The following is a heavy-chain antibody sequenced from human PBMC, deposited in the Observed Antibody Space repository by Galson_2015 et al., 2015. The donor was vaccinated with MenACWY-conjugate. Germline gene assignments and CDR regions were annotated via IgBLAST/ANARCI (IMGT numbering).Heavy chain of an antibody. Sequence: SLRLSCAASGFTFSRYAMHWVRQAPGKGLEWVAVIWYDGSQTYHADTVRGRFTISRDNSKNTAFLQMDSLRAEDTAIYYCSAINSGIDYWGQGTLVTVSS. D-gene: IGHD1-26*01. CDR1: GFTFSRYA. CDR2: IWYDGSQT. V-gene: IGHV3-33*01. J-gene: IGHJ4*02. CDR3: SAINSGIDY.